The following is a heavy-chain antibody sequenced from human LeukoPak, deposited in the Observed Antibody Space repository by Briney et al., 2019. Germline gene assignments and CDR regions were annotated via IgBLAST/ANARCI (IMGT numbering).Heavy chain of an antibody. Sequence: GRSLRLSCAASGFTFSSYGMHWVRQAPGKGLEWVAVIWYDGSNKYYADSVKGRFTFSRDNSKNTLYLQMNSLRAEDTAVYSCARDSQPHNYDGSGSPSGQGTLVTVSS. D-gene: IGHD3-10*01. CDR1: GFTFSSYG. CDR2: IWYDGSNK. CDR3: ARDSQPHNYDGSGSP. V-gene: IGHV3-33*01. J-gene: IGHJ5*02.